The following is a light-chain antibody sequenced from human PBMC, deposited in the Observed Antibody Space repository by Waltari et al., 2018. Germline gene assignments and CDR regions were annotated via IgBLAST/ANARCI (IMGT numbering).Light chain of an antibody. CDR2: DAS. J-gene: IGKJ4*01. CDR3: QQRSSWPS. CDR1: QSVSTY. Sequence: EIVLTQSPDTLSLSPGERATLSCRTSQSVSTYFAWYQQKPGQAPRLLIYDASNRATGIPARFSGSGSGTDFTLTISSLEPEDFAVYYCQQRSSWPSFGGGTKVEIK. V-gene: IGKV3-11*01.